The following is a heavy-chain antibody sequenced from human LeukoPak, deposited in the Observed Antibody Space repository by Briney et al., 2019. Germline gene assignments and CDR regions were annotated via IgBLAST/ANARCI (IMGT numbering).Heavy chain of an antibody. J-gene: IGHJ4*02. V-gene: IGHV3-74*01. CDR3: ARDLHNCPY. D-gene: IGHD5-24*01. CDR2: IKTDGSEI. CDR1: GFTFSSYW. Sequence: GGSLRLSCAASGFTFSSYWMYWVRQAPGKGLVWVSRIKTDGSEINYADSVRGRFTVSRDNAKNTLYLQVNSLRAEDTAVYYCARDLHNCPYWGQGTLVTVSS.